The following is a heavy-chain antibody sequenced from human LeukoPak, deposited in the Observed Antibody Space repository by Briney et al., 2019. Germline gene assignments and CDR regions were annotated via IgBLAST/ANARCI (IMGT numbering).Heavy chain of an antibody. CDR2: IYSGGST. Sequence: PSETLSLTCTVSGGSFTTHYWNWFRQPAGKGLEWIGRIYSGGSTDYKYSLKSLVIMSIDTSKHQLSLKQSSVTAADTAIYYCARDIGLDYSSSSFASDIWGPGTLVIVSS. CDR1: GGSFTTHY. D-gene: IGHD6-6*01. J-gene: IGHJ3*02. V-gene: IGHV4-4*07. CDR3: ARDIGLDYSSSSFASDI.